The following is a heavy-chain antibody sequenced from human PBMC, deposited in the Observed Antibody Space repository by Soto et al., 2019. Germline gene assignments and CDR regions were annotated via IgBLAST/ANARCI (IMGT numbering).Heavy chain of an antibody. V-gene: IGHV3-11*01. J-gene: IGHJ4*02. CDR3: ARMGPRAARPNY. Sequence: QVQLVESGGGLVKPGGSLRLSCAASGFTFSDYDMSWIRQAPGKGLEWVSFVSSSGTTIYYADSVKGRFTISRDNAKKSLYMQMNSLRAEDTAVYYCARMGPRAARPNYWGQGTLVTVSS. D-gene: IGHD6-6*01. CDR1: GFTFSDYD. CDR2: VSSSGTTI.